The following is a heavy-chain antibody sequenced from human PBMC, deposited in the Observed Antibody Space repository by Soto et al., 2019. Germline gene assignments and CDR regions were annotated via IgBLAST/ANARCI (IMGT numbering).Heavy chain of an antibody. D-gene: IGHD6-13*01. V-gene: IGHV3-64*01. CDR2: ISSNGSST. J-gene: IGHJ6*03. CDR3: ARDLYSSSHYYYYYMDV. CDR1: GFIFSDHY. Sequence: PGGSLRLSCAASGFIFSDHYMDWVRQAPGKGLEYVSAISSNGSSTYYANSVKGRFTISRDNSKNTLYLQMGSLRAEDMAVYYCARDLYSSSHYYYYYMDVWGKGTTVTVSS.